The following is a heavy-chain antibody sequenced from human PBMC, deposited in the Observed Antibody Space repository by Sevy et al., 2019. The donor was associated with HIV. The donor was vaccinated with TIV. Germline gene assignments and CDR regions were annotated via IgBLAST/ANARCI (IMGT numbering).Heavy chain of an antibody. J-gene: IGHJ4*02. Sequence: GGSLRLSCAASGFIFSHFGMHWVRQAPGKGLEWVAFISYDGSKKEYADSVKGRFTISRDNSKNTLYLQMNSLRREDTALFHCAQGPLYAASGYYGSYFDFWGQGTPVTVSS. CDR3: AQGPLYAASGYYGSYFDF. D-gene: IGHD3-22*01. V-gene: IGHV3-30*18. CDR2: ISYDGSKK. CDR1: GFIFSHFG.